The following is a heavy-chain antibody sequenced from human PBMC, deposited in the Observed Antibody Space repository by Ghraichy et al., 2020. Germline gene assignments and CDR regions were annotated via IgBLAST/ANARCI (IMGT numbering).Heavy chain of an antibody. J-gene: IGHJ4*02. CDR3: ARDETGSLDY. CDR2: FNSGGTT. D-gene: IGHD1-1*01. Sequence: GGSLRLSCAASGFTVSSNYMSWVRQAPGKGLEWVSVFNSGGTTYYADSVKGRFTISRDNSKNTLYLQMNSLRAEDTAVYYCARDETGSLDYWGQGTLVTVSS. V-gene: IGHV3-53*01. CDR1: GFTVSSNY.